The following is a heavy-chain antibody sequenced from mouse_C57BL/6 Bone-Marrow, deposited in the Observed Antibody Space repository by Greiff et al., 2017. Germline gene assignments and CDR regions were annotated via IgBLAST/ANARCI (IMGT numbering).Heavy chain of an antibody. J-gene: IGHJ3*01. CDR1: GFTFSSYA. V-gene: IGHV5-4*01. D-gene: IGHD2-2*01. CDR2: ISDGGSST. Sequence: EVKLMESGGGLVKPGGSLKLSCAASGFTFSSYAMSWVRQTPETRLEWVATISDGGSSTYYPDNVKGRFTISRDHAKNNLYLQMSHLKSEDTAMYYGARDRDYGYDGRLAYWGQGTLVTVAA. CDR3: ARDRDYGYDGRLAY.